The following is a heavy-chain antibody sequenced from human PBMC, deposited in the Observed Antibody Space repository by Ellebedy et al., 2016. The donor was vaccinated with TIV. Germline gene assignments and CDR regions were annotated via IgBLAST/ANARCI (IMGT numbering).Heavy chain of an antibody. CDR1: GGSISSYY. CDR3: ARQGHSSGWYVGEYYFDY. D-gene: IGHD6-19*01. J-gene: IGHJ4*02. Sequence: MPSETLSLTCTVSGGSISSYYWSWIRQPPGKGLEWIGYIYSSGSTNYNPSLKSRVTISVDTSEKHFSLRLSSVTAADTAVYYCARQGHSSGWYVGEYYFDYWGQGTLVTVSS. CDR2: IYSSGST. V-gene: IGHV4-59*01.